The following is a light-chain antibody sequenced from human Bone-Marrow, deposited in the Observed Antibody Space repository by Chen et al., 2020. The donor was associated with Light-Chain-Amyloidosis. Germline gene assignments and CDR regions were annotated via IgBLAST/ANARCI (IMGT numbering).Light chain of an antibody. V-gene: IGLV8-61*01. J-gene: IGLJ3*02. CDR3: VLYVGSGIWV. CDR1: SGSVSTNYY. Sequence: QTVVTQETSFSVSPGGTVTLTCPLSSGSVSTNYYPAWYQQTPGQAPRTLISSTNTRSSGVPDRFSGSILGNKAALTITGAQADDESDYYCVLYVGSGIWVFGVGTKLTVL. CDR2: STN.